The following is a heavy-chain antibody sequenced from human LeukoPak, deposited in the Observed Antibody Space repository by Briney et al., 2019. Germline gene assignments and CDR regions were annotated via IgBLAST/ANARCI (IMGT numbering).Heavy chain of an antibody. V-gene: IGHV3-11*04. CDR3: AREDDTIADNTFDI. CDR1: GFSFSDYY. CDR2: ISISISTI. J-gene: IGHJ3*02. Sequence: GGSLRLSCAASGFSFSDYYMSWIRQAPGKGLEWVSYISISISTIYYADSVKGRFTISRDNAKNSLYLQMNNLRAEDTAVYYCAREDDTIADNTFDIWGQGTVVTVSS. D-gene: IGHD6-13*01.